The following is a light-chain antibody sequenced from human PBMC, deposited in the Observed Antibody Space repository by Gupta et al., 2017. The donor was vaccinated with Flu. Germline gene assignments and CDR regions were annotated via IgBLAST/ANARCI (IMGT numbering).Light chain of an antibody. Sequence: DIQMTQSPSTLSASVGDRVTITCRASQTINYWLAWYQQKPGKAPKLLVYRASVLEDGVPSRFSGSGSGTDFTLTISSLQPDDFATYYCQQYNSYSQAFGQGTKVESK. V-gene: IGKV1-5*03. CDR1: QTINYW. CDR2: RAS. J-gene: IGKJ1*01. CDR3: QQYNSYSQA.